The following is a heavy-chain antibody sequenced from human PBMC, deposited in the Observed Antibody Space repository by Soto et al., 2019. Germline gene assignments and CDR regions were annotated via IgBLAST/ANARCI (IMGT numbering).Heavy chain of an antibody. Sequence: QVQLQESGQGLVKPSETLSLTCTVSGGSVSSGSYYWSWIRQPPGKVLAWIGYIYYSGSTNYNPSLKSRVTISVETSTIQFFLQHRSVTAADTAVYYWAREVPGTAVNYWGQGTLVTFSS. D-gene: IGHD3-10*01. CDR3: AREVPGTAVNY. V-gene: IGHV4-61*01. CDR2: IYYSGST. CDR1: GGSVSSGSYY. J-gene: IGHJ4*02.